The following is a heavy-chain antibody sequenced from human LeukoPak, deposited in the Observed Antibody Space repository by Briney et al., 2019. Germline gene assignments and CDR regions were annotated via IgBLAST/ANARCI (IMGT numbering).Heavy chain of an antibody. Sequence: GGSLRLSCAASGFTFSSYGMHWVRQAPGKGLEWVAVIWYDGSNKYYADSVKGRFTISRDNSKNTLYLQMNSLRAEDTAVYYCARDWGYSSSSHYYYGMDVWGQGTTVTVSS. V-gene: IGHV3-33*01. D-gene: IGHD6-6*01. CDR2: IWYDGSNK. J-gene: IGHJ6*02. CDR3: ARDWGYSSSSHYYYGMDV. CDR1: GFTFSSYG.